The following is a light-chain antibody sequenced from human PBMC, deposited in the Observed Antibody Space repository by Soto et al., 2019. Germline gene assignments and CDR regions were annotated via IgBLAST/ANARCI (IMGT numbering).Light chain of an antibody. J-gene: IGKJ5*01. CDR2: DAS. CDR3: QQYHTSSIT. V-gene: IGKV1-5*01. CDR1: QSIGRF. Sequence: IHMTHSPSTLSASVVYRVTITFLSSQSIGRFLAWYQYQPGKAPKLLIYDASTLESGVPSRFSGTGSGTEFTLTIDRLQPDDFATYYCQQYHTSSITFGQGTRLEIK.